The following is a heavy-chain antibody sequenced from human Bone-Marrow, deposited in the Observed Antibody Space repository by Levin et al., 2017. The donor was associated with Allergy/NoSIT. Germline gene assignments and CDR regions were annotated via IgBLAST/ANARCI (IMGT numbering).Heavy chain of an antibody. Sequence: QSGGSLRLSCAASGFILRDYAMHWVRQAPDKGPEWVAVILYDGTQKYYADSVKGRFTISRDTSKNTLHLQMNGLRGEDTAVYYCARDLSHMWTFDYSGQGTLVTVSS. CDR2: ILYDGTQK. CDR1: GFILRDYA. V-gene: IGHV3-30-3*01. J-gene: IGHJ4*02. D-gene: IGHD2-21*01. CDR3: ARDLSHMWTFDY.